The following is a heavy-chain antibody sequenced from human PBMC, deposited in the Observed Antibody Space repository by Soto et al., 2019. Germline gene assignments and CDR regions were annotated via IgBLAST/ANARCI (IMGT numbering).Heavy chain of an antibody. V-gene: IGHV3-30*18. J-gene: IGHJ4*02. Sequence: QVQLVESGGGVVQPGRSLRLSCSASGFIYSSCAMHWVRQVPGKGLEWLAVVSHDGTLYPYADSVKGRFTISRDNSRKMLYLQRNSLRPDDTAVYYCVKDRSETWSFDYWGQGTLVTVSS. CDR2: VSHDGTLY. D-gene: IGHD2-8*02. CDR1: GFIYSSCA. CDR3: VKDRSETWSFDY.